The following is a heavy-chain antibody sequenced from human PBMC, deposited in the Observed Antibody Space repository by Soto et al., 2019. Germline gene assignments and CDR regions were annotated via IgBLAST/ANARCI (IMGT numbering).Heavy chain of an antibody. CDR3: ARDRLDCSTTSCYIPFDY. Sequence: LRLSCAASRFTFSNYGMHWVRQAPGKGLEWVAVIWYDGSKKYYADSVKGRFTISRDNSKNTLYLQMSSLRAEDTAVYYCARDRLDCSTTSCYIPFDYWGQGTLVTVSS. J-gene: IGHJ4*02. CDR2: IWYDGSKK. D-gene: IGHD2-2*02. V-gene: IGHV3-33*01. CDR1: RFTFSNYG.